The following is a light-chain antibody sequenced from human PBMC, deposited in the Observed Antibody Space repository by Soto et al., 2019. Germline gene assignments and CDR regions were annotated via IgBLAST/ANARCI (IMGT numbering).Light chain of an antibody. CDR2: DAS. Sequence: EVVLTQSPATLSLSPGEGATLSCRASESVDIYLAWYQQKPGQPPRLLIYDASNRATGIPDRFRGSGSGTDFTLTISSLDPEDFAVYYCQQRKIWPPLTFGGGTKVEI. CDR1: ESVDIY. V-gene: IGKV3-11*01. CDR3: QQRKIWPPLT. J-gene: IGKJ4*01.